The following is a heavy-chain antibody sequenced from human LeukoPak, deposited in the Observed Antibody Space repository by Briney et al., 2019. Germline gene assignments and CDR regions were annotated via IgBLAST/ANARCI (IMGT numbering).Heavy chain of an antibody. V-gene: IGHV4-59*01. D-gene: IGHD2-15*01. J-gene: IGHJ4*02. CDR3: VGRAARYFDY. CDR2: IFHSGST. CDR1: GDSISGYY. Sequence: SETLSRTCIVSGDSISGYYWSWLRQPPGKGLEWIGYIFHSGSTNYNASLKSRVAISVDTSKNQVCLSLNSVTAADTAVYYFVGRAARYFDYWSQGIRVTVSS.